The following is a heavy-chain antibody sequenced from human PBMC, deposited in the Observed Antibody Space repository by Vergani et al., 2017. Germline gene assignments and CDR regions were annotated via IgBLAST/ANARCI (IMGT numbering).Heavy chain of an antibody. V-gene: IGHV3-33*01. CDR3: ARCGLGPEGSSWSYYYYYYYMDV. CDR1: GFTFNQYG. CDR2: TWYDGNNK. D-gene: IGHD6-13*01. J-gene: IGHJ6*03. Sequence: QVQLVESGGGVVQPGRSLRLSCAASGFTFNQYGMHWVRQAPGKGLEWVAVTWYDGNNKQYADSVKGRFTISRDNSKSTMYLQMNSLRDEDTGVYYCARCGLGPEGSSWSYYYYYYYMDVWGKGTTVTVSS.